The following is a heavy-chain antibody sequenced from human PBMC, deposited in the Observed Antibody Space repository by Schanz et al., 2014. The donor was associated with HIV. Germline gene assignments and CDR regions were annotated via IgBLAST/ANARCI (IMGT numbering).Heavy chain of an antibody. V-gene: IGHV3-30*03. J-gene: IGHJ6*02. Sequence: QVQLVESGGGVVQPGRSLILSCAASRFSFRGYGMHWVRQTPGKGLEWVAVISYDGSNKYYVDSVKGRFTISRDDSKNTLYLQMNRLRPEDTAVYYCARAGQLALEQGWGNYYYYYYYGMDVWGQGTTVTVSS. CDR1: RFSFRGYG. CDR3: ARAGQLALEQGWGNYYYYYYYGMDV. D-gene: IGHD1-7*01. CDR2: ISYDGSNK.